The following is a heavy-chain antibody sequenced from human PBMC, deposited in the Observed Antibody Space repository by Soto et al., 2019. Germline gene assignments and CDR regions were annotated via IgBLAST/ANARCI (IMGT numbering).Heavy chain of an antibody. CDR3: ARVIDYYDSSGYYVDY. Sequence: QVQLVQSGAEVKKPGASVKVSCKASGYTFTSYGISWVRQAPGQGLEWMGWISAYNGNTNYAQKLQGRVTMTTDTSTSTAYIELRSLRSDDTAVYYCARVIDYYDSSGYYVDYWGQGTLVTVSS. D-gene: IGHD3-22*01. J-gene: IGHJ4*02. CDR2: ISAYNGNT. CDR1: GYTFTSYG. V-gene: IGHV1-18*01.